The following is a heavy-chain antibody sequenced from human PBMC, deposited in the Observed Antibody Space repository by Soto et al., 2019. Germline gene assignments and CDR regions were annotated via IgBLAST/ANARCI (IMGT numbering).Heavy chain of an antibody. J-gene: IGHJ6*02. CDR3: ARDRLGADFWSGYFHTYYYYGMDV. CDR2: ISYDGSNK. CDR1: GFTFRSYA. V-gene: IGHV3-30-3*01. Sequence: GGSLRLSCAASGFTFRSYAMHWVRQAPGKGLGWVAVISYDGSNKYYADSVKGRFTISRDNSKNTLYLQMNSLRAEDTAVYYCARDRLGADFWSGYFHTYYYYGMDVWGQGTTVTVSS. D-gene: IGHD3-3*01.